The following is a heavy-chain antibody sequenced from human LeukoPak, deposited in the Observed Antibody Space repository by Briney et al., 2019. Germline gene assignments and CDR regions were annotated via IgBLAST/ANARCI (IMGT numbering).Heavy chain of an antibody. V-gene: IGHV3-30*02. CDR2: IRFDGSNT. Sequence: GGSLRPTCVASGFTFRLFGMHWVRQAPGKGLEWVSFIRFDGSNTYHADSVKGRFTISRDNSKNTLYLQMNSLTSADTAVYYCAKVKTDILIPDSWGQGTLVTVSS. J-gene: IGHJ4*02. D-gene: IGHD2-21*02. CDR3: AKVKTDILIPDS. CDR1: GFTFRLFG.